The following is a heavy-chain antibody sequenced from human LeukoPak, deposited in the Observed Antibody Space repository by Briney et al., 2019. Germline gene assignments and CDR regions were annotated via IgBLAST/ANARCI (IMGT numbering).Heavy chain of an antibody. CDR2: IIPILGIA. CDR1: GGTFSSYT. V-gene: IGHV1-69*02. D-gene: IGHD2-2*01. J-gene: IGHJ6*03. Sequence: GASVKVSCKASGGTFSSYTISWVRQAPGQGLEWMGRIIPILGIANYEQKFQGRVTITADKSTSTAYMELSSLRSEDTAVYYCARSPTSIVVVPAAMHYYYYMDVWGKGATVTVSS. CDR3: ARSPTSIVVVPAAMHYYYYMDV.